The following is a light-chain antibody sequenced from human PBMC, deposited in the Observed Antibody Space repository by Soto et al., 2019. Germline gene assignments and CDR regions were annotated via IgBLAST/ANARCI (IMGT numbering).Light chain of an antibody. J-gene: IGKJ1*01. Sequence: DIQMTQSPSSLSASVVDRVTITCRASQSIISYLNWYQQKPGKAPNLLIYGASSLQSGVPSRFSGSGSGTDFNLTISSLQPEDFATYECQQTYTTTRTFGQRTK. CDR1: QSIISY. CDR2: GAS. V-gene: IGKV1-39*01. CDR3: QQTYTTTRT.